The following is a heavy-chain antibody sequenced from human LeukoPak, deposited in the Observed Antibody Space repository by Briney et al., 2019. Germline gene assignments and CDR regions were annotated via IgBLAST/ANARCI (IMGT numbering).Heavy chain of an antibody. CDR3: ARAPGYSGYGFFDY. V-gene: IGHV4-4*02. J-gene: IGHJ4*02. Sequence: SGTLSLTCAVSGGSISSSNWWSWVRQPPGKGLEWIGEIYHSGSTNYNPFLKSRVTISVDKSKNQFSLKLSSVTAADTAVYYCARAPGYSGYGFFDYWGQGTLVTVSS. CDR1: GGSISSSNW. CDR2: IYHSGST. D-gene: IGHD5-12*01.